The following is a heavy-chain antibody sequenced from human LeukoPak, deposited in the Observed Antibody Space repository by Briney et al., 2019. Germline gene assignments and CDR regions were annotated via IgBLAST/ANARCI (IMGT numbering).Heavy chain of an antibody. CDR3: AREVRERAAAGRFYYYYGMDV. J-gene: IGHJ6*02. CDR1: GFTFSDYY. V-gene: IGHV3-11*01. D-gene: IGHD6-13*01. CDR2: ISSSGSTI. Sequence: PGGSLRLSCAASGFTFSDYYMSWIRQAPGKGLEWVSYISSSGSTIYYADSVKGRFTISRDNAKNSLYLQMNSLRAEDTAVYYCAREVRERAAAGRFYYYYGMDVWGQGTTVTVSS.